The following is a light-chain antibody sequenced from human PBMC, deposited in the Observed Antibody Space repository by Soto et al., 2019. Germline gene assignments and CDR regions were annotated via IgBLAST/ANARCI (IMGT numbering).Light chain of an antibody. J-gene: IGLJ3*02. CDR1: NSNLGAGYN. CDR2: GNR. Sequence: QPVLTQPPSVSGAPGQRVTISCTGNNSNLGAGYNVHWYQQLPGAAPKLVIFGNRNRPSGVPERFSGSKSGTSASLAITGLQAEDEADYYCQAYDYSLTAFVFGGVTQLTVL. V-gene: IGLV1-40*01. CDR3: QAYDYSLTAFV.